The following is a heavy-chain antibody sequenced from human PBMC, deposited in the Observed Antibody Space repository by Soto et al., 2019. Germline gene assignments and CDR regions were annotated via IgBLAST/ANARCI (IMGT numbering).Heavy chain of an antibody. V-gene: IGHV3-23*01. CDR3: ATGVELDV. Sequence: EVLLLESGGGLVQPGGSLRLSCEASGFSFSSFAMNWVRQAPGKGLEWVSAIGDSGASTYYADSVKGRFTISRDNSRNTLYRQLNSWRAEDTAVYYCATGVELDVWGNGTTVTVSS. D-gene: IGHD1-26*01. CDR1: GFSFSSFA. CDR2: IGDSGAST. J-gene: IGHJ6*04.